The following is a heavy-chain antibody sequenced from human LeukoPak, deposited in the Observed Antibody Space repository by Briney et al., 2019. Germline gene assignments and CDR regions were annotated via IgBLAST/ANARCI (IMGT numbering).Heavy chain of an antibody. CDR3: ARDYSESSGYFDS. V-gene: IGHV1-2*02. J-gene: IGHJ4*02. CDR2: INPNSGGT. D-gene: IGHD3-22*01. CDR1: AYTFTGYY. Sequence: GASVKVSCTASAYTFTGYYMHWVRQAPGEGGEWMGWINPNSGGTNYAQKFHGSVTMTRHTSISTAYMELSRLRSDDTAVYYCARDYSESSGYFDSWGQGTLDTVSS.